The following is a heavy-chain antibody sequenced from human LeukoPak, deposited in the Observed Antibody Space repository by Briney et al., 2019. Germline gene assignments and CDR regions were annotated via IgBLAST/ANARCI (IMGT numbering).Heavy chain of an antibody. V-gene: IGHV6-1*01. D-gene: IGHD1-26*01. CDR1: GDSVSSNSAA. CDR2: AYYRSKWYY. CDR3: ARTRDLGPDY. J-gene: IGHJ4*02. Sequence: SQTLSLTCVISGDSVSSNSAAWNWIRQSPSRGLEWLGRAYYRSKWYYHYAVSMKSRITVNPDTSKNQFSLQLNSVTPEDTAVYYCARTRDLGPDYWGQGTLVTVSS.